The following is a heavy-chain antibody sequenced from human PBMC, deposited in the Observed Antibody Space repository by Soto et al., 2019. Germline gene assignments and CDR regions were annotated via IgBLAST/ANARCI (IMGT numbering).Heavy chain of an antibody. CDR2: IIPIFGTA. CDR3: ARPHQLEPYYYYGMDV. CDR1: GCTFSSYA. J-gene: IGHJ6*02. Sequence: GASVKVSCKASGCTFSSYAISWVRQAPGQGLEWMGGIIPIFGTANYAQKFQGRVTITADESTSTAYMELSSLRSEDTAVYYCARPHQLEPYYYYGMDVCGQGTTVTVSS. V-gene: IGHV1-69*13. D-gene: IGHD1-1*01.